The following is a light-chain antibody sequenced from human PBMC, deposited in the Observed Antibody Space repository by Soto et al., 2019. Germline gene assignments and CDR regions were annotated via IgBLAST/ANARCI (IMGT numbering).Light chain of an antibody. CDR3: QQRSNWPPVFT. J-gene: IGKJ3*01. CDR2: DAS. CDR1: QSVGSY. Sequence: EIVLTQSPATLSLSPGERATLSCRASQSVGSYLAWYQQKPGQAPRLLIYDASNRATGIPARFSGGGSGTDFTLTISSLEPEDLAVYYCQQRSNWPPVFTFGPGTKVDIK. V-gene: IGKV3-11*01.